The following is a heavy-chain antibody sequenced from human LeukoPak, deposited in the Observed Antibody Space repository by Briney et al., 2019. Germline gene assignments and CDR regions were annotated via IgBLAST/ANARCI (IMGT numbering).Heavy chain of an antibody. D-gene: IGHD1-1*01. V-gene: IGHV3-53*01. CDR3: ARDRVNWNDVGGLFDY. CDR1: GFTVSTNY. CDR2: IYSGGNT. J-gene: IGHJ4*02. Sequence: PGGSLRLSCAASGFTVSTNYMSWVRQAPGKGLEWVSLIYSGGNTNYADSVKGRFTISRDNSKNTLYLQMNSPSAEDTAVYYCARDRVNWNDVGGLFDYWGQGTLVTVSS.